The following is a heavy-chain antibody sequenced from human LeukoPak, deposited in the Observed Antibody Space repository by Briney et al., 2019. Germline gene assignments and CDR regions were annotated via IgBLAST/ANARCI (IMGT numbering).Heavy chain of an antibody. CDR3: ASRKLGNDY. D-gene: IGHD7-27*01. V-gene: IGHV4-34*01. CDR2: INHSGST. CDR1: GGSFSGYY. Sequence: SETLSLTCAVYGGSFSGYYWSWIRQPPGKGLEWIGEINHSGSTNYNPSLKSRVTISVDTSKNQFSLKLSSVTAADTAVYHCASRKLGNDYWGQGTLVTVSS. J-gene: IGHJ4*02.